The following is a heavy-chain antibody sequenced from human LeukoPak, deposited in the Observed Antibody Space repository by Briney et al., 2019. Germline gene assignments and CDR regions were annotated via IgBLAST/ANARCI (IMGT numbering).Heavy chain of an antibody. CDR1: GFTFSSYS. CDR3: ARGLPNYYGMDV. J-gene: IGHJ6*02. V-gene: IGHV3-21*01. CDR2: ISSSSSYI. Sequence: GGSLRLSCAASGFTFSSYSMNWVRQAPGKGLEWVSSISSSSSYIYYADSVRGRFTISRDNAKNTVYLQMNSLRTEDTAVYYCARGLPNYYGMDVWGQRTTVTVSS.